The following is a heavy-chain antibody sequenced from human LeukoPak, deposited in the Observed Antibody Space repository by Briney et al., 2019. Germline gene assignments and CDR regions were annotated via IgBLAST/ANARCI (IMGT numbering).Heavy chain of an antibody. J-gene: IGHJ4*02. CDR1: GYTFIAYG. V-gene: IGHV1-18*01. Sequence: GASVKVSCKASGYTFIAYGISWVRQAPGQGIEWMGWISAYNGNTNYAQKLQGRVTMTTDTSTSTAYMELRSLRSDDTAVYYCVVGWFGEQNYFDYWGQGTLVTVSS. CDR3: VVGWFGEQNYFDY. CDR2: ISAYNGNT. D-gene: IGHD3-10*01.